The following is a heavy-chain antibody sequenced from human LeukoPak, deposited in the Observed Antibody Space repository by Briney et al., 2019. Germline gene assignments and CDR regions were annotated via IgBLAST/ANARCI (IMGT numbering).Heavy chain of an antibody. CDR2: ISGSSSYI. Sequence: GGSLRLSCAASVFTFRSYSMNWVRQAPGKGLEWVSSISGSSSYIYYADSVKGRFTISRGNAKNSLYLQMNSLRAEDTAVYYCARCHYYASGSNDAFDIWGQGTMVTVSS. CDR3: ARCHYYASGSNDAFDI. D-gene: IGHD3-10*01. CDR1: VFTFRSYS. J-gene: IGHJ3*02. V-gene: IGHV3-21*01.